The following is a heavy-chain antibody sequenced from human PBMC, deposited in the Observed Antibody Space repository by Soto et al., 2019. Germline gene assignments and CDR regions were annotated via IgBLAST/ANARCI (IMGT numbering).Heavy chain of an antibody. CDR3: TTESCSGGSRWFDY. CDR2: IKSKTDGGTT. Sequence: EVQLVESGGGLVKPGGSLRLSCAASGFTFSNAWMNWVRQAPGKGLEWVGRIKSKTDGGTTDYAAPVKGRFTISRDDSKNTLYLQMNSLKTEDTAVYYCTTESCSGGSRWFDYWGQGTLVTVSS. D-gene: IGHD2-15*01. V-gene: IGHV3-15*07. CDR1: GFTFSNAW. J-gene: IGHJ4*02.